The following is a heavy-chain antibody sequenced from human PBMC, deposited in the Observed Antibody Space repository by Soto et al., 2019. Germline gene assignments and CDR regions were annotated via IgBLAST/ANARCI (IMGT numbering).Heavy chain of an antibody. CDR3: ARAPMVITRSYFDL. J-gene: IGHJ4*02. D-gene: IGHD2-21*01. CDR2: IYDSGNT. V-gene: IGHV4-59*01. Sequence: LSLTCTVSGGSISNFYWSWVRQPPGKGLEWIGYIYDSGNTNYNPSLKSRVSISLDTSKKQLSLKLTSVTAADTAVYFCARAPMVITRSYFDLRGQGTPVTVSS. CDR1: GGSISNFY.